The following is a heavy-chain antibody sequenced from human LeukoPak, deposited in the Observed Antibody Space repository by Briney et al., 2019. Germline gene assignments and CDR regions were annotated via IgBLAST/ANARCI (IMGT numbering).Heavy chain of an antibody. CDR2: INPSGGST. CDR3: ARAGSYGPFDY. CDR1: GYTFTSYY. Sequence: ASVTVSCTASGYTFTSYYIHWVRQAPGQGPEWMGIINPSGGSTSYAQKFQGRVTMTRDTSTSTVYMEVSSLRSEDTAVYYCARAGSYGPFDYWGQGTLVTVSS. D-gene: IGHD5-18*01. V-gene: IGHV1-46*01. J-gene: IGHJ4*02.